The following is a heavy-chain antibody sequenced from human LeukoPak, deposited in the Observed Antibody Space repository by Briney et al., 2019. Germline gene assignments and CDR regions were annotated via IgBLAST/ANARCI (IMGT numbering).Heavy chain of an antibody. J-gene: IGHJ4*02. Sequence: PSETLSLTCAVYGGSLSGYYWSWIRQPPGKGLEWIGEINHSGSTNYNPSLKSRVTISVDTSKNQFSLKLSSVTAADTAVYYCAISIIADPNFDYWGQGTLVTVSS. V-gene: IGHV4-34*01. D-gene: IGHD6-13*01. CDR3: AISIIADPNFDY. CDR2: INHSGST. CDR1: GGSLSGYY.